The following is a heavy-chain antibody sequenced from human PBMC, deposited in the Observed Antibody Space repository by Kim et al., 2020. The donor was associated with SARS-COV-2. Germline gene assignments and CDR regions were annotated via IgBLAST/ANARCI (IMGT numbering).Heavy chain of an antibody. Sequence: ASVKVSCKASGYSFTFYAIHWVRQAPGQRLELMGWISAGNGNTRHSEKFQGRVSIARDTSASTSYMELSSLRFEDTAVYYCARDNKYGSGSYYNGYGVDVWGQGTTVTVSS. CDR2: ISAGNGNT. J-gene: IGHJ6*02. D-gene: IGHD1-26*01. CDR3: ARDNKYGSGSYYNGYGVDV. V-gene: IGHV1-3*01. CDR1: GYSFTFYA.